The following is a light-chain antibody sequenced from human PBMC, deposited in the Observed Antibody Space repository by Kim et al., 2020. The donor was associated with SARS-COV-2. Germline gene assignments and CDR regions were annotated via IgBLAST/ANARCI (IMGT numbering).Light chain of an antibody. Sequence: QSVLTQPPSVSGAPGPRVTISCTGSSPNIGAGYDVHWYQQLPGTGPKLLIFSNTNRLSGVPDRFSGSKSGASASLAITGLQADDEADYYCQSYDNARRGWVFGGGTQLTVL. CDR1: SPNIGAGYD. CDR2: SNT. J-gene: IGLJ3*02. V-gene: IGLV1-40*01. CDR3: QSYDNARRGWV.